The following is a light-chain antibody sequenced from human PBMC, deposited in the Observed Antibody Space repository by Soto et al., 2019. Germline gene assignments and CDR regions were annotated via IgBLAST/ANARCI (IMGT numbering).Light chain of an antibody. CDR1: RSNIGSNA. CDR2: DNN. V-gene: IGLV1-44*01. CDR3: AVWDDSQNGFFA. J-gene: IGLJ1*01. Sequence: SVLTQPPSASGAPGQRVTISSSGSRSNIGSNAVSWYQQLPGKAPKLLIYDNNQRPSRVPDRFSASKSGTSASLAISGLQSEDEADYYCAVWDDSQNGFFAFGTGTKLTVL.